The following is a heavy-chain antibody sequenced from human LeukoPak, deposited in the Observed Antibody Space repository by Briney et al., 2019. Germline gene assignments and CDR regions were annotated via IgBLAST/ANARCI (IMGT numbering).Heavy chain of an antibody. J-gene: IGHJ3*01. CDR3: ARDTAVGGFYQNTFEL. Sequence: GGSLRLSCAGSGYIFGDYGMIWVRQAPGKGLEWVSGLNWNGGNTEYADSVRGRFTSSRDNAKKSLFLQMDSLRVEDTALYYCARDTAVGGFYQNTFELWGQGTMVTVSS. CDR1: GYIFGDYG. CDR2: LNWNGGNT. D-gene: IGHD2-2*01. V-gene: IGHV3-20*04.